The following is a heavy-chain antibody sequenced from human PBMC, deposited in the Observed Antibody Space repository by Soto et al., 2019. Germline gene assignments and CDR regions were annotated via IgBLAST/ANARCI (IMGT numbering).Heavy chain of an antibody. CDR3: ARDSPVEWELPGYYYYGMDV. CDR1: GFTFSSYS. Sequence: EVQLVESGGGLVKPGGSLRLSCAASGFTFSSYSMNWVRQAPGKGLEWVSSISSSSSYIYYADSVKGRFTISRDNAKNSLYLQMNSLRAEDTAVYYCARDSPVEWELPGYYYYGMDVWGQGTTVTVSS. V-gene: IGHV3-21*01. D-gene: IGHD1-26*01. CDR2: ISSSSSYI. J-gene: IGHJ6*02.